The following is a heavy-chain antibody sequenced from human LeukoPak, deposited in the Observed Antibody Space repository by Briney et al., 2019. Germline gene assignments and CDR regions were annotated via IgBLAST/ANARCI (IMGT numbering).Heavy chain of an antibody. V-gene: IGHV5-51*01. CDR3: TRSSGYFYYYGMDV. Sequence: GESLKISCKGSGYTFTNYWIGWVRQMPGKGLEWMGIIYPGDSDTRYSPSLQGQVTFSADKSINTAYLQWSSLKASDTAMYYCTRSSGYFYYYGMDVWGQGTTVTVSS. CDR2: IYPGDSDT. D-gene: IGHD3-22*01. CDR1: GYTFTNYW. J-gene: IGHJ6*02.